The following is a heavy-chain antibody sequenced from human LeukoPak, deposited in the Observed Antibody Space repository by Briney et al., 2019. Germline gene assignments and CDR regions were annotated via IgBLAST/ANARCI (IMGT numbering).Heavy chain of an antibody. CDR2: IYYSGST. CDR3: ARGLLVGNTGYYFDY. Sequence: SETLSLTCTVSGGSISGYYWTWIRQPPGKRLEWIGYIYYSGSTNYHPSLKSRVTLSVDTSEKQFSLKLSSVTAADTAVYYCARGLLVGNTGYYFDYWGQGTLVTVSS. J-gene: IGHJ4*02. CDR1: GGSISGYY. V-gene: IGHV4-59*01. D-gene: IGHD1-26*01.